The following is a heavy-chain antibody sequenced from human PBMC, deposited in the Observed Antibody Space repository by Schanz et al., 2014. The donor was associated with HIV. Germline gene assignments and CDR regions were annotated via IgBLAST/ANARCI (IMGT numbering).Heavy chain of an antibody. CDR1: GFTFSSSG. Sequence: QVQLVESGGGVVQPGRSLRLSCTASGFTFSSSGMHWVRQAPGKGLEWVAAMWYDESHKGYADSVKGRFTISRDNSKNTLYLEMNSLRPEDTAVYYCAXGLGYWGQGTLVTVSS. V-gene: IGHV3-33*01. CDR2: MWYDESHK. J-gene: IGHJ4*02. CDR3: AXGLGY.